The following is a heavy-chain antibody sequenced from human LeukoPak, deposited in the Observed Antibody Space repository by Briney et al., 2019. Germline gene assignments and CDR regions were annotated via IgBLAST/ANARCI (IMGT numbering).Heavy chain of an antibody. CDR1: RGTFSSYA. J-gene: IGHJ5*02. CDR3: ATATLPLVVPAASWFDP. CDR2: IIPIFGTA. D-gene: IGHD2-2*01. Sequence: EASVKVSCKASRGTFSSYAISWVRQAPGQGLEWMGGIIPIFGTANYAQKFQGRVTITTDESTSTAYMELSSLRSEDTAVYYCATATLPLVVPAASWFDPWGQGTLVTVSS. V-gene: IGHV1-69*05.